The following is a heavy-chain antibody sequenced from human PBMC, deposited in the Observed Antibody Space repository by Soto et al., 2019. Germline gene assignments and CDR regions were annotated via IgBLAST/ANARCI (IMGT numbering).Heavy chain of an antibody. CDR3: ARGSVATVSDFDY. J-gene: IGHJ4*02. D-gene: IGHD5-12*01. CDR2: ISSSGGTI. Sequence: EVQLVESGGGLVQPGWSLRLSCAASGFTFSSYSMNWVRQAPGKGLEWISYISSSGGTIYYADSVKGRFTISRDNAKNSLYVQMNSLRDEDTAVYYCARGSVATVSDFDYWGQGTLVPVSS. V-gene: IGHV3-48*02. CDR1: GFTFSSYS.